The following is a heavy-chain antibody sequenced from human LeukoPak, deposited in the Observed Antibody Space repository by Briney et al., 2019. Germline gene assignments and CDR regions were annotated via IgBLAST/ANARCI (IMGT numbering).Heavy chain of an antibody. Sequence: GGSLRLSCAASGFPFHHYAIHWVRQVPGKGLEWVSGISWNSAYISYADSVKGRFPISRDNAKNSVYLQMNSLRAEDTALYYCAKDKAPLYSGYDWDLDFWGQGTMVTVSS. D-gene: IGHD5-12*01. V-gene: IGHV3-9*01. J-gene: IGHJ4*02. CDR2: ISWNSAYI. CDR3: AKDKAPLYSGYDWDLDF. CDR1: GFPFHHYA.